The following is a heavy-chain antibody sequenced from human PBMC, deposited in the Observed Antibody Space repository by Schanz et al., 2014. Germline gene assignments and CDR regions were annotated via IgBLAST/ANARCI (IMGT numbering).Heavy chain of an antibody. D-gene: IGHD5-12*01. J-gene: IGHJ4*02. CDR3: ASPSGYSDYGTYFDF. V-gene: IGHV3-30-3*01. CDR2: ISNDGNIK. CDR1: GFTFSSYA. Sequence: QVQLLQFGGGVVQPGRSMRLSCAASGFTFSSYAMHWVRQAPGKGLEWVALISNDGNIKYYADSVEGRFTISRDNSRNTLYLQMNSLRTEDTAVYYCASPSGYSDYGTYFDFWGQGTLVTVSS.